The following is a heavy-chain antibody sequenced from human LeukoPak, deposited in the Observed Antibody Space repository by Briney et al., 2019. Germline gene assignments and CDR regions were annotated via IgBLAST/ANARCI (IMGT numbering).Heavy chain of an antibody. D-gene: IGHD1-26*01. V-gene: IGHV3-30*18. J-gene: IGHJ4*02. CDR3: AKGPWSPGDTEFDY. CDR1: GFTLSNCG. CDR2: ISYNGRNI. Sequence: GRSLRLSCAASGFTLSNCGMHWVRQGPGKGLEWVAFISYNGRNIYYRDSVKGRFTISRDNSKNALYLQMDSLRPEDSALYYCAKGPWSPGDTEFDYWGQGTLVTVPS.